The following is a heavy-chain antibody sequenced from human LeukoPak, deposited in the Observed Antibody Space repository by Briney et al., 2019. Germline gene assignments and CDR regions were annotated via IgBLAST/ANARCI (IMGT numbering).Heavy chain of an antibody. V-gene: IGHV3-21*01. Sequence: GGSLRLSCEASTFVFSGYSMNWVRQAPGKGLEWVSYISETSSHTYYAASVKGRFTISRDNAKNSLYLQMNSLRAEDTAVYYCVPDPLSGDDYWGQGTLVTVSS. D-gene: IGHD1-14*01. J-gene: IGHJ4*02. CDR2: ISETSSHT. CDR1: TFVFSGYS. CDR3: VPDPLSGDDY.